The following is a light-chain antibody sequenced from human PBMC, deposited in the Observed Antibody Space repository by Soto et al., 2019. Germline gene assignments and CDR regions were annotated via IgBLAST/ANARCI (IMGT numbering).Light chain of an antibody. CDR3: QQYYSYQWT. Sequence: AVRMTHSPYSLSASTGDGVTITCRASQGISSYLAWYQQKPGKAPKLLIYAASTLQSGVPSRFSGSGSGTDFTLTISCLQSEDFATYYCQQYYSYQWTFGQGTKVDNK. CDR1: QGISSY. CDR2: AAS. V-gene: IGKV1-8*01. J-gene: IGKJ1*01.